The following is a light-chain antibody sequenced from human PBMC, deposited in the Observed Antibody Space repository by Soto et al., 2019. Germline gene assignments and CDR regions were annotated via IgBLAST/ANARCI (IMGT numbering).Light chain of an antibody. CDR1: SSDVGGYNY. CDR3: SSYTSSSTLSV. Sequence: QSALTQPASVSGSPGQLITISCTGTSSDVGGYNYVSWYQQHPGKAPKLMIYDVSNRPSGVSNRFSGSKSGNTASLTISGLQAEDEADYYCSSYTSSSTLSVFGTGTQLTVL. V-gene: IGLV2-14*01. J-gene: IGLJ1*01. CDR2: DVS.